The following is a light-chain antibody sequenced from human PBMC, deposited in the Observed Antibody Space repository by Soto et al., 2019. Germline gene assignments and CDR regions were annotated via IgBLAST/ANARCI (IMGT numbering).Light chain of an antibody. V-gene: IGLV2-11*01. CDR1: SSDVGGYNY. J-gene: IGLJ1*01. CDR2: DVN. Sequence: QSVLTQPRSVSGSPGQSVTISCAGTSSDVGGYNYVSWYQQYPDKAPKVMIYDVNKRPSGVPDRFSGSKSGNTASLTISGLQAEDEADYYCCSYAGSYTEVFGTGTKLTVL. CDR3: CSYAGSYTEV.